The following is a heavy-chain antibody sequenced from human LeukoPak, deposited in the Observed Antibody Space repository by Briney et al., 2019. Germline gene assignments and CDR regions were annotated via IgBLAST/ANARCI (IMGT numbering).Heavy chain of an antibody. CDR3: ARRVSRGYDASKGAFDI. CDR2: IYHSGST. Sequence: PSETLSLTCAVSGGSISSGGYSWSCIRQPPGKGLECIGYIYHSGSTYYNPSLKSRVTISVDRSKNQFSLKLSSVTAADTAVYYCARRVSRGYDASKGAFDIWGQGTMVTVSS. V-gene: IGHV4-30-2*01. D-gene: IGHD5-12*01. J-gene: IGHJ3*02. CDR1: GGSISSGGYS.